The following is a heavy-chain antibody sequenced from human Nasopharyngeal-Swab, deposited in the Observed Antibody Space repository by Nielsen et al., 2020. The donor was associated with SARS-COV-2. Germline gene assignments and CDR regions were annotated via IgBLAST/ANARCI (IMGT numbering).Heavy chain of an antibody. CDR3: AKLGDY. CDR2: ISSSGDYI. V-gene: IGHV3-21*04. J-gene: IGHJ4*02. CDR1: GFAFNIYT. Sequence: GESLKISCAASGFAFNIYTMNWVRQAPGKGLEWVSAISSSGDYIYYAASVKGRFTISRDNAKNSLYLQMNSLRAEDTAVYYCAKLGDYWGQGMLVTVSS.